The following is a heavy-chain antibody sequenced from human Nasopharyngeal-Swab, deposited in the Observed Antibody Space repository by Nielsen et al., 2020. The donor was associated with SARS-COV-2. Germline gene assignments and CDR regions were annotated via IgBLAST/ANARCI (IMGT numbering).Heavy chain of an antibody. J-gene: IGHJ4*02. CDR2: IKQDESEK. Sequence: GGSLRLSCAASGFTFSTYWMSWVRQAPGKGLQWVANIKQDESEKSYVDSVEGRFTISRDNAKNSLSLQMSSLRDEDTAVYYCARHYDSSGYYLTYFDYWGQGTLVTVSS. CDR3: ARHYDSSGYYLTYFDY. CDR1: GFTFSTYW. V-gene: IGHV3-7*01. D-gene: IGHD3-22*01.